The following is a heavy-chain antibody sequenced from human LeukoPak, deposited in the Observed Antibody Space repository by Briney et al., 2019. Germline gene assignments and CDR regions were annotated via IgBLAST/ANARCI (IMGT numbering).Heavy chain of an antibody. V-gene: IGHV3-30*02. CDR2: IRYDGNNK. Sequence: GGSLRLSCAASGFTFSNYGMHWVRQAPGKGLEWVAFIRYDGNNKYHPDSVKGRFTISRDNSKNTLYLQMSSLRAEDTAVYYCAKDWTTVGNGDPYYFDYWGQGTLVTVSS. J-gene: IGHJ4*02. CDR3: AKDWTTVGNGDPYYFDY. D-gene: IGHD4-11*01. CDR1: GFTFSNYG.